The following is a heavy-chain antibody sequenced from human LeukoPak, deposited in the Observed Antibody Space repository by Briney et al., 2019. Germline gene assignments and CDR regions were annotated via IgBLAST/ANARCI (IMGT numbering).Heavy chain of an antibody. CDR1: GYTFTSYG. CDR2: IIPILGIA. D-gene: IGHD2-2*02. Sequence: SVKVSCKASGYTFTSYGISWVRQAPGQGLEWMGRIIPILGIANYAQKFQGRVTITADKSTSTAYMELSSLRSEDTAVYYCASSVRYCSSTSCYIGPYYYYGMDVWGQGTTVTVSS. CDR3: ASSVRYCSSTSCYIGPYYYYGMDV. V-gene: IGHV1-69*04. J-gene: IGHJ6*02.